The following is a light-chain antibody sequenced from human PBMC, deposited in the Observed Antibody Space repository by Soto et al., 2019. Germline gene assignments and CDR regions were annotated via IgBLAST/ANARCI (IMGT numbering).Light chain of an antibody. J-gene: IGKJ1*01. Sequence: EIVMTQSPATLSVSPGERATISCRASQSVSSNLAWYQQKPGQAPRLLIYGASTRATGIPARFSGSGSGTEFTLTISSLRSEEFAGYYCHQYKNGPPRAWTFGQGTKLEIK. CDR2: GAS. V-gene: IGKV3-15*01. CDR3: HQYKNGPPRAWT. CDR1: QSVSSN.